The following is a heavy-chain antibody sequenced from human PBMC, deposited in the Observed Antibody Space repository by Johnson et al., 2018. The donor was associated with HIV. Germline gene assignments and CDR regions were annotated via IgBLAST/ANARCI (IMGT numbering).Heavy chain of an antibody. CDR3: ARGPTMRDCTNGVCYIGACDI. J-gene: IGHJ3*02. CDR1: GFTFSTYG. Sequence: QEQLVESGGGVVQPGRSLRLSCVASGFTFSTYGMHWVRQAPGKGLEWVAVISYDGSNKYSADSVKGRFTISRDNSKNTLYLQMNSLRAEDTAVYYCARGPTMRDCTNGVCYIGACDIWGQGTMVTVSS. D-gene: IGHD2-8*01. V-gene: IGHV3-30*19. CDR2: ISYDGSNK.